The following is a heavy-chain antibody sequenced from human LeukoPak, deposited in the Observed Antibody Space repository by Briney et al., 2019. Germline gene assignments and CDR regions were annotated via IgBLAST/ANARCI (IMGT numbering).Heavy chain of an antibody. CDR3: ARLYYYGSGSYPFFDY. CDR2: IYYSGST. Sequence: SSETLSLTCTVSGGSISSYYWSWIRQPPGKGLEWIGYIYYSGSTNYNPSLKSRVTISVDTSKNQFSLKLSSVTAADTAVYYYARLYYYGSGSYPFFDYWGQGTLVTVSS. CDR1: GGSISSYY. J-gene: IGHJ4*02. D-gene: IGHD3-10*01. V-gene: IGHV4-59*01.